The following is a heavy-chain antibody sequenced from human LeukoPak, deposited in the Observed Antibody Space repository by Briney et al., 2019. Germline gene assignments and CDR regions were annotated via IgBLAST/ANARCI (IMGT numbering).Heavy chain of an antibody. V-gene: IGHV3-23*01. CDR3: AKATGYLL. J-gene: IGHJ4*02. CDR2: ISNSDDST. Sequence: GGSLRLSCAASGFAFSSYAMSWVRQAPGRGLEWVSTISNSDDSTYYADSVKGRFTISRDNSENTLYLQMNSLRAEDTAVYYCAKATGYLLWGQGTLVTVSS. D-gene: IGHD1-14*01. CDR1: GFAFSSYA.